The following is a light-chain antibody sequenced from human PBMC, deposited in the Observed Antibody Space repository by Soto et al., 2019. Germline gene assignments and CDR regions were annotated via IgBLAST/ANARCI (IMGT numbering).Light chain of an antibody. V-gene: IGLV2-18*02. J-gene: IGLJ2*01. CDR3: SSYTSSTTLV. CDR2: EVN. CDR1: SSDVGSYNH. Sequence: QSALTQPPSVSGAPGQSVTISCTGTSSDVGSYNHVSWYQQPPGTAPKLMIYEVNNRPSGVPDRFSGSKSGNTASLTISGLQAEDEADYYCSSYTSSTTLVFGGGTKLTVL.